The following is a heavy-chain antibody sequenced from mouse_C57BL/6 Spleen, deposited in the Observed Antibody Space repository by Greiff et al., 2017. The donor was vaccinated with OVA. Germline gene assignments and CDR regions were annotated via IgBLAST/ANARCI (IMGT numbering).Heavy chain of an antibody. CDR3: ARGDYYGSTYWYCDV. J-gene: IGHJ1*03. CDR1: GFTFSSYT. CDR2: ISGGGGNN. D-gene: IGHD1-1*01. V-gene: IGHV5-9*01. Sequence: EVKLVESGGGLVKPGGSLKLSCAASGFTFSSYTMSWVRQTPEKRPEWVATISGGGGNNYDPDSVKGRLPISRDNAKNTLYLQMSSLGSEDTALYYCARGDYYGSTYWYCDVWGTGTTVTVSS.